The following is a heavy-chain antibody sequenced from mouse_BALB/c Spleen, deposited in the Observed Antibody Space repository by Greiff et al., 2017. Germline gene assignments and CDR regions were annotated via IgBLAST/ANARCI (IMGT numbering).Heavy chain of an antibody. CDR1: GDSITSGY. Sequence: DVKLQESGPSLVKPSQTLSLTCSVTGDSITSGYWNWIRKFPGNKLEYMGYISYSGSTYYNPSLKSRISITRDTSKNQYYLQLNSVTTEDTATYYCARYYGSSYEAMDYWGQGTSVTVSS. J-gene: IGHJ4*01. V-gene: IGHV3-8*02. D-gene: IGHD1-1*01. CDR3: ARYYGSSYEAMDY. CDR2: ISYSGST.